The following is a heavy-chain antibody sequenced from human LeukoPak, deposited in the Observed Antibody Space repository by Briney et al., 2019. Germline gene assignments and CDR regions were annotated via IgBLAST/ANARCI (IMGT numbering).Heavy chain of an antibody. CDR3: AKGVRLWFAFYFDY. D-gene: IGHD3-10*01. CDR2: IGGNSANT. CDR1: GFTFSNYA. J-gene: IGHJ4*02. V-gene: IGHV3-23*01. Sequence: PGGSLRLSCAASGFTFSNYAMTWVRQAPGKGLEWVSSIGGNSANTYYADSVKGRFTVSRDNSKNILYLQMNSLRVEDTAVYFCAKGVRLWFAFYFDYWGQGTLATVSS.